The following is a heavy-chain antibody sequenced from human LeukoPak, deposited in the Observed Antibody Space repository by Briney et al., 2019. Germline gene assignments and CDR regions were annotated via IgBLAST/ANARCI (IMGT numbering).Heavy chain of an antibody. CDR1: GFSFSSYA. CDR3: AKIQGFYSRNYYMDV. Sequence: PTGGPLRLSCAASGFSFSSYAMSWVRQAPGKGLEWVSHISGSGGSTYYADSVKGRFTISRDNSKNTVYLQMNSLRAEDTAVYYCAKIQGFYSRNYYMDVWGKGTTVTVSS. J-gene: IGHJ6*03. D-gene: IGHD1-1*01. V-gene: IGHV3-23*01. CDR2: ISGSGGST.